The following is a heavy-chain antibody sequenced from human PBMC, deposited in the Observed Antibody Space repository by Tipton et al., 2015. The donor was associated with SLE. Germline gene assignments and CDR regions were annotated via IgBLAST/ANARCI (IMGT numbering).Heavy chain of an antibody. CDR1: GFRFSSYG. D-gene: IGHD2-21*01. J-gene: IGHJ3*01. V-gene: IGHV3-30*02. CDR2: IRYDGSNT. CDR3: ARAGIVVVASDAFDV. Sequence: SLRLSCVTSGFRFSSYGMHWVRQAPGKGLEWVAFIRYDGSNTHYGDSVKGRFTISRDNSKNTLYLEMNSLRTEDTAVYYCARAGIVVVASDAFDVWGQGTMVAVSS.